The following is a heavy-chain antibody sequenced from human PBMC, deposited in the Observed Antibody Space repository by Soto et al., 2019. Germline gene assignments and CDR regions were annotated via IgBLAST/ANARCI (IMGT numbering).Heavy chain of an antibody. CDR3: ARGTWIQLTFDY. J-gene: IGHJ4*02. CDR1: GYTFTSYD. CDR2: MNPNSGNT. Sequence: QVQLMQSRAEVKKPGASVRVSCKASGYTFTSYDINWVRQATGQALEWMGWMNPNSGNTGYAQKFQGRVTMTRNTSISTAYMELSSLRSEDTAVYYCARGTWIQLTFDYWGQGTLVTVSS. V-gene: IGHV1-8*01. D-gene: IGHD5-18*01.